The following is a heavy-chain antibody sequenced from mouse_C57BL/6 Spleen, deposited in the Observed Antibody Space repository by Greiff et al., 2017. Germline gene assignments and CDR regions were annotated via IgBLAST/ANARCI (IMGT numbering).Heavy chain of an antibody. CDR2: IDPNSGGT. CDR1: GYTFTSYW. Sequence: VKLQQPGAELVKPGASVKLSCKASGYTFTSYWMHWVKQRPGRGLEWIGRIDPNSGGTKYNEKFKSKATLTVDKPSSAAYMQLSSLSSEDSAVYFCAKEDYEYDRFAYWGQGALVTVSA. CDR3: AKEDYEYDRFAY. V-gene: IGHV1-72*01. J-gene: IGHJ3*01. D-gene: IGHD2-4*01.